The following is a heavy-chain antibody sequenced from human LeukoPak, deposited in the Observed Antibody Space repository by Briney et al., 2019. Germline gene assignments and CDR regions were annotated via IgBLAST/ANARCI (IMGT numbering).Heavy chain of an antibody. J-gene: IGHJ5*02. CDR3: ARDSARSIAADWGFDP. D-gene: IGHD6-6*01. V-gene: IGHV4-31*03. CDR1: GGSISSGGYY. CDR2: IYYSGST. Sequence: SQTLSLTCTVSGGSISSGGYYWSWLRQHPGKGLEWIGYIYYSGSTYYNPSLKSRVTISVDTSKYQFSLKLSSVTAADTAVYYCARDSARSIAADWGFDPWGQGALVTVSS.